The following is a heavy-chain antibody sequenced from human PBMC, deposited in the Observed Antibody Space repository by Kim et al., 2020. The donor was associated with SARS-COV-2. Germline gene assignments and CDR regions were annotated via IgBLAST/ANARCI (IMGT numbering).Heavy chain of an antibody. Sequence: GGSLRLSCAASGFTFSSYVMSWVRQAPGKGLEWVSAISAGGVSTYYADSVKGRFTISRDNSQNTLYLQMNSLRAEDTAVYYCAKGTVRGGVHVFDMWGQGTMVTVSS. CDR2: ISAGGVST. D-gene: IGHD3-10*01. J-gene: IGHJ3*02. V-gene: IGHV3-23*01. CDR3: AKGTVRGGVHVFDM. CDR1: GFTFSSYV.